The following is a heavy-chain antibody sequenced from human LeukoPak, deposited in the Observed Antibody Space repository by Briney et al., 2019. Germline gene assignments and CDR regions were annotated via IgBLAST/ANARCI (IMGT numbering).Heavy chain of an antibody. D-gene: IGHD5-18*01. V-gene: IGHV4-34*01. Sequence: SETLSLTCAVYAGSFSGYYWSWIRQPPGKGLEWIGEINHSGSTNDNPSFKSRVTISVDTSKNQFSLRLSSVTAADTAVYYRARGKYNRGYSYGNFDYWGQGTLVTVSS. J-gene: IGHJ4*02. CDR3: ARGKYNRGYSYGNFDY. CDR2: INHSGST. CDR1: AGSFSGYY.